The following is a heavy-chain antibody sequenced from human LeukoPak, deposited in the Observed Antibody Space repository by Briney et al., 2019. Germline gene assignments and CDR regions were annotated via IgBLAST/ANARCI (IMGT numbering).Heavy chain of an antibody. Sequence: SETLSLTCTVSGGSISSYYWSWIRQPAGKGLEWIGRIYTSGGTNYNPSLKSRVTMSVDTSKNQFSLKLSSVTAADTAVYYCARDLGVGATIGPFDYWGQGTLVTVSS. J-gene: IGHJ4*02. CDR1: GGSISSYY. D-gene: IGHD1-26*01. V-gene: IGHV4-4*07. CDR3: ARDLGVGATIGPFDY. CDR2: IYTSGGT.